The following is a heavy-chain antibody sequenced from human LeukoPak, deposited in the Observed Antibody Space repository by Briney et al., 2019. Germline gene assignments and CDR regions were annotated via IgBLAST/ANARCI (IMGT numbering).Heavy chain of an antibody. J-gene: IGHJ6*03. V-gene: IGHV3-33*06. CDR3: AKVGYGDYGYYYMDV. Sequence: GGSLRLSCAASGFTFSSYGMHWVRQAPGKGLEWVAVIWYDGSNKYYADSVKGRFTISRGNSKNTLYLQMNSLRAEDTAVYYCAKVGYGDYGYYYMDVWGKGTTVTVSS. CDR2: IWYDGSNK. D-gene: IGHD4-17*01. CDR1: GFTFSSYG.